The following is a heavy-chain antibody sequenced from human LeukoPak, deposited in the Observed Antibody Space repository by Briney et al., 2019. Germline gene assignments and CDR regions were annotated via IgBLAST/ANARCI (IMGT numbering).Heavy chain of an antibody. V-gene: IGHV1-2*06. D-gene: IGHD3-9*01. Sequence: ASVKVSCKASGYTFTGYYMHWVRQAPGQGLEWMERINPNSGGPNYAQRFQGRVTMTRDTSISTAYMELSRLRSDDTAVYYCARVSILTGYYKGDYWGQGTLVTVSS. CDR2: INPNSGGP. J-gene: IGHJ4*02. CDR3: ARVSILTGYYKGDY. CDR1: GYTFTGYY.